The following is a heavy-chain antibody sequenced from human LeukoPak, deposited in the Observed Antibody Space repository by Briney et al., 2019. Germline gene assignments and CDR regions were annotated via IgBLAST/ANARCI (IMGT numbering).Heavy chain of an antibody. V-gene: IGHV3-74*01. CDR2: INSGGTVT. CDR1: GFTFSDFW. D-gene: IGHD1-14*01. Sequence: PGGSLRLSCAASGFTFSDFWMHWVRQAPGKGLVWVSRINSGGTVTNYADSVKGRLTISRDNAKNSLYLQMNSLRAEDMALYYCAKDITSYEGGFDYWGQGTLVTVSS. CDR3: AKDITSYEGGFDY. J-gene: IGHJ4*02.